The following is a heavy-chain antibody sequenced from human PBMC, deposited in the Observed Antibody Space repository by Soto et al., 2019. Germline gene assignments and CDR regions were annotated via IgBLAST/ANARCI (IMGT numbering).Heavy chain of an antibody. J-gene: IGHJ4*02. CDR3: ARDLFGVVTDY. D-gene: IGHD3-3*01. V-gene: IGHV3-48*03. CDR2: ISSSGSII. Sequence: ELQLVESGGGLVQPGGSLRLSCAASGFTFSSYEMNWVRQAPGKGLEWVSYISSSGSIIYYADSVKGRFTISRDNAKNSLYLQMNSLRAEDTAVYYCARDLFGVVTDYWGQGTLVTVSS. CDR1: GFTFSSYE.